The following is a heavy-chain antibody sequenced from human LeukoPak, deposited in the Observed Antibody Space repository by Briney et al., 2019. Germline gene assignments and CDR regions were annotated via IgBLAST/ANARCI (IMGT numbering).Heavy chain of an antibody. D-gene: IGHD5-18*01. CDR1: GGSISSSSYY. CDR2: IYYSGST. V-gene: IGHV4-39*07. CDR3: ARGRGRGYSYGFQGY. J-gene: IGHJ4*02. Sequence: PSEILSLTCTVSGGSISSSSYYWGWIRQPPGKGLEWIASIYYSGSTYYNPSLKSRVTISVDTSKNQFSLKLSSVTAADTAVYYCARGRGRGYSYGFQGYWGQGTLVTVSS.